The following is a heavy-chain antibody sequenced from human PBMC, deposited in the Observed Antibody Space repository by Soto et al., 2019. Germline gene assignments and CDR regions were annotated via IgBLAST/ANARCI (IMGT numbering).Heavy chain of an antibody. CDR1: GGTFSSYT. CDR2: IIPILGIA. V-gene: IGHV1-69*02. CDR3: ARVRGSNYYYYYMDV. Sequence: QVQLVQSGAEVKKPGSSVKVSCKASGGTFSSYTISWVRQAPGQGLEWMGRIIPILGIANYAQKFQGRVTITADKSTSTAYMELSSLRSEDTAVYYCARVRGSNYYYYYMDVWGKGTTVTVS. D-gene: IGHD4-4*01. J-gene: IGHJ6*03.